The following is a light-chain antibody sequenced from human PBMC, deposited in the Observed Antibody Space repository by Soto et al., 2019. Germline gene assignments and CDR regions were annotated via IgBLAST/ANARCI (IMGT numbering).Light chain of an antibody. Sequence: QSALTQPPSASGSPGQSVTISCTGTSSDVGSYNYVSWYQQHPGKAPKLMIYEVTKRPSGVPDRFSGSKSGNMASLTVSGLQAEDEADYYCSSYAGTNNVFGTGTKLTVL. J-gene: IGLJ1*01. V-gene: IGLV2-8*01. CDR2: EVT. CDR3: SSYAGTNNV. CDR1: SSDVGSYNY.